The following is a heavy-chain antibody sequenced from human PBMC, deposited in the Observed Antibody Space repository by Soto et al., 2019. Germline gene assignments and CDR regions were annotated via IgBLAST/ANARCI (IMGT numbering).Heavy chain of an antibody. Sequence: EVQLVESGGGLVQPGGSLRLSCAASGFTFSSYSMNWVRQAPGKGLEWVSYISSSSSTIYYADSVKGRFTISRDNAKNSMYLQMNSLRAEDTAVYYCAAVQLRHYGMDVWGQGTTVTVSS. CDR3: AAVQLRHYGMDV. J-gene: IGHJ6*02. D-gene: IGHD1-1*01. CDR2: ISSSSSTI. CDR1: GFTFSSYS. V-gene: IGHV3-48*01.